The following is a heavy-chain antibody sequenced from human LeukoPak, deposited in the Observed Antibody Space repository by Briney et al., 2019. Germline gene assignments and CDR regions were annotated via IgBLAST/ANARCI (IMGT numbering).Heavy chain of an antibody. CDR3: ARVTWELPTDFDY. CDR2: IYTSGST. V-gene: IGHV4-61*02. CDR1: GYSISSGYY. J-gene: IGHJ4*02. D-gene: IGHD1-26*01. Sequence: SETLSLTCTVSGYSISSGYYWGWIRQPAGKGLEWIGRIYTSGSTNYNPSLKSRVTIPVDTSKNQFSLKLSSVTAADTAVYYCARVTWELPTDFDYWGQGTLVTVSS.